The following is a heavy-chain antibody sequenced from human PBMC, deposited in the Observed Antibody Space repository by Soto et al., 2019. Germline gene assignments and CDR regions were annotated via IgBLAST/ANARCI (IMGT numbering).Heavy chain of an antibody. CDR1: GYTFTSYG. V-gene: IGHV1-18*01. CDR3: ARVVGAIGHWFDP. Sequence: QVPLVQAGAEVKKPGASVKVSCKASGYTFTSYGISWGRQAPGQGLEWMGRISADNGNTNYAHKLQGRVTMTTDTSARTAYMELRRLRSDDTAVYYCARVVGAIGHWFDPWGQGTLVTVS. D-gene: IGHD1-26*01. J-gene: IGHJ5*02. CDR2: ISADNGNT.